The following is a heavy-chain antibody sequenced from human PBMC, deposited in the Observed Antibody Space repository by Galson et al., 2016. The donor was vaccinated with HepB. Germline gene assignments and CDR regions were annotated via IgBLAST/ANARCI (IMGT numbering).Heavy chain of an antibody. CDR1: GFKFHDYA. J-gene: IGHJ4*02. V-gene: IGHV3-9*03. D-gene: IGHD3-22*01. Sequence: SLRLSCAASGFKFHDYAMHWVRQAPGKGLEWVSGINWNSGTEAYAESVKGRFTISRDNAEKSLYLQMNSLRLEDMALYYCAKTEYFDNSYFDSWGQGTLVTVSS. CDR2: INWNSGTE. CDR3: AKTEYFDNSYFDS.